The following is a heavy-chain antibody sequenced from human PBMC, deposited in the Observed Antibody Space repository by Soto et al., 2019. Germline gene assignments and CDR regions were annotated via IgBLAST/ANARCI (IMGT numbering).Heavy chain of an antibody. V-gene: IGHV1-18*01. CDR2: ISAYNGNT. CDR1: GYTFTSYG. Sequence: QVQLVQSGAEVKKPGASVKVSCKASGYTFTSYGISWVRQAPGQGLEWMGWISAYNGNTNYAQKLQGRVTMTTDTSTNTAYMELRSLRSDDTAVYYCARVMRLCSGGSCANWFDPWGQGTLVTVSS. CDR3: ARVMRLCSGGSCANWFDP. J-gene: IGHJ5*02. D-gene: IGHD2-15*01.